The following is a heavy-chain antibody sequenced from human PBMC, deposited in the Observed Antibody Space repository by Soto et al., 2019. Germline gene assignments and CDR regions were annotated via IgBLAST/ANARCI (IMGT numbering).Heavy chain of an antibody. CDR1: GGTFSRYA. Sequence: GASVKVSCKASGGTFSRYAISWVRQAPGQGLEWMGGIIPIFGTANYAQKFQGRVTITADESTSTAYMELSSLRSEDTAVYYCARDPKYCSSTSCYLPWGQGTLVTVSS. J-gene: IGHJ5*02. CDR2: IIPIFGTA. D-gene: IGHD2-2*01. CDR3: ARDPKYCSSTSCYLP. V-gene: IGHV1-69*13.